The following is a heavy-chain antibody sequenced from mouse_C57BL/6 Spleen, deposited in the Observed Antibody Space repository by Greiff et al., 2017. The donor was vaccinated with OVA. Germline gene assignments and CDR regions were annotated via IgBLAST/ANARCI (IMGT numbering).Heavy chain of an antibody. CDR1: GYTFTGYW. V-gene: IGHV1-9*01. Sequence: QVQLQQSGAELMKPGASVKLSCKATGYTFTGYWIEWVKQRPGHGLEWIGEILPGSGSTNYNAKFKGKATFTADTSSNTAYMQRSSLTTEDSAIDYCARWGVGRLWFAYGGQGTLVTVSA. D-gene: IGHD4-1*01. CDR2: ILPGSGST. J-gene: IGHJ3*01. CDR3: ARWGVGRLWFAY.